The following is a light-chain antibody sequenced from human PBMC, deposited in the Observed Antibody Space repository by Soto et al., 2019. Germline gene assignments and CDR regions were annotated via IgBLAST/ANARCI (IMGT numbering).Light chain of an antibody. CDR2: SND. CDR1: SSNIGSNT. CDR3: VAWDDSLNHVV. Sequence: QAVVTQPPSASGTPGQRVTISCSGSSSNIGSNTVNWYQQLPGAAPKLLIYSNDQRPSGVPDRFAGSKYGTSASLAISGLQSEDEADYYCVAWDDSLNHVVIGGGTQLTLL. V-gene: IGLV1-44*01. J-gene: IGLJ2*01.